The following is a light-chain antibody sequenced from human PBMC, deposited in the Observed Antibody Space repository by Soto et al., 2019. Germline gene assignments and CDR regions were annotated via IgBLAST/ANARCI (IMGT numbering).Light chain of an antibody. CDR3: SSYTSSSTLV. V-gene: IGLV2-14*01. CDR2: EVS. CDR1: SSDVGDYNY. Sequence: QSVLTQPASVSGSPGQSITISCTGTSSDVGDYNYVSWYQEHPGKAPKLMIYEVSNRPSGVSNRFSGSKSGNTASLTISGXXXXXXXDYYCSSYTSSSTLVFGGGTKVTV. J-gene: IGLJ3*02.